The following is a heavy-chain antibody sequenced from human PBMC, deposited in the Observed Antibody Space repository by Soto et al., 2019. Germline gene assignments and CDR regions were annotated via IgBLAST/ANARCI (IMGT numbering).Heavy chain of an antibody. J-gene: IGHJ4*02. CDR2: IIPIFGTA. Sequence: QVQLVQSGAEVKKPGSSVKVSCKASGGTFSSYAISWVRQAPGQGLEWMGGIIPIFGTANYAQKFQGRVTITADKSTSTDYMELSSLRSEDTAVYYCARARRTHRYYYDSSGYYGFDYWGQGTLVTVSS. CDR1: GGTFSSYA. D-gene: IGHD3-22*01. V-gene: IGHV1-69*06. CDR3: ARARRTHRYYYDSSGYYGFDY.